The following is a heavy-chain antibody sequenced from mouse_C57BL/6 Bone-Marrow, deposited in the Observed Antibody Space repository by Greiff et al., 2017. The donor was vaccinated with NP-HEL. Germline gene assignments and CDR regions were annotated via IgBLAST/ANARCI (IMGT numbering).Heavy chain of an antibody. CDR1: GYAFTNYL. V-gene: IGHV1-54*01. D-gene: IGHD1-1*01. CDR2: INPGSGGT. J-gene: IGHJ2*01. CDR3: ASITTVLDY. Sequence: VQLQESGAELVRPGTSVKVSCKASGYAFTNYLIEWVKQRPGQGLEWIGVINPGSGGTNYNEKFKGKATLTADKSSSTAYMQLSSLTSEDSAVYFCASITTVLDYWGQGTTLTVSS.